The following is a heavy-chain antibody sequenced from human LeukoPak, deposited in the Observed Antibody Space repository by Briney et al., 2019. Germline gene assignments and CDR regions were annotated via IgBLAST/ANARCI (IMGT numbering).Heavy chain of an antibody. Sequence: GGSLRLSCTAPGFTFSNYWMSWVRQAPGKGLEWVAYINEDGSETNYVDSGKGRFTVSRDNGKNSLYLQLNSLRVEDTAVYYCARDFQSAYWGQGALVTVSS. V-gene: IGHV3-7*01. CDR2: INEDGSET. CDR3: ARDFQSAY. J-gene: IGHJ4*02. CDR1: GFTFSNYW.